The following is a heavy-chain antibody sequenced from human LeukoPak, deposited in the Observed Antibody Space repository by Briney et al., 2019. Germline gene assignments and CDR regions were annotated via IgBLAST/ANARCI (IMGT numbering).Heavy chain of an antibody. D-gene: IGHD3-3*01. V-gene: IGHV4-38-2*02. Sequence: SETLSLTCTVSGYSIRRGYYWGWIRQPPGKGLEWIGSIYHSGSTYYNPSLKSRVTISVDASKNQFSLKLSSVTAADTAVYYCARDGRIRFPLTNWFDPWGQGTLVTVSS. CDR3: ARDGRIRFPLTNWFDP. CDR2: IYHSGST. J-gene: IGHJ5*02. CDR1: GYSIRRGYY.